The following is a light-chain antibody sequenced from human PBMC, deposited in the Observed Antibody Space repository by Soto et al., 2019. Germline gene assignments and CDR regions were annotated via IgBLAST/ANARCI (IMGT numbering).Light chain of an antibody. CDR3: QQYGSSWT. CDR1: QSVSSSY. J-gene: IGKJ1*01. CDR2: GAS. Sequence: EIVLTQSPGTLSLSPGERATLSCRASQSVSSSYLAWYQQKPGQAPRLLIYGASSRATGIPDRFSGSGSGTDFDLTISRLEPEDFALYYCQQYGSSWTFGQGTKVEIK. V-gene: IGKV3-20*01.